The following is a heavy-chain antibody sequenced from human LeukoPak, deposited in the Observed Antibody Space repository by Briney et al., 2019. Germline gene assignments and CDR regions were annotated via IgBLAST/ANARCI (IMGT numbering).Heavy chain of an antibody. CDR2: INPNSGGT. CDR3: ARDPAAAGTGDFDY. CDR1: GYTFTGYY. Sequence: ASVKVSCKTSGYTFTGYYMHWVRQAPGQGLEWMGWINPNSGGTNYAQKFQGRVTMTRDTSISTAYMELSRLRSDDTDVYYCARDPAAAGTGDFDYWGQGTLVTVSS. J-gene: IGHJ4*02. D-gene: IGHD6-13*01. V-gene: IGHV1-2*02.